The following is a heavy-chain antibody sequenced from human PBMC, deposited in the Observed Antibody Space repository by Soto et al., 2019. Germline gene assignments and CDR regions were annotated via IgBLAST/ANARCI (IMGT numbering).Heavy chain of an antibody. CDR3: ARKSINYGSGGHFDY. D-gene: IGHD3-10*01. CDR2: IYYSGST. V-gene: IGHV4-31*03. Sequence: PSETLSLTCTVSGGSISSGGYYWSWIRQHPGKGLEWIGYIYYSGSTYYNPSLKSRVTISVDTSKNQFSLKLSSVTAADTAVYYCARKSINYGSGGHFDYWGQGTLVTVSS. CDR1: GGSISSGGYY. J-gene: IGHJ4*02.